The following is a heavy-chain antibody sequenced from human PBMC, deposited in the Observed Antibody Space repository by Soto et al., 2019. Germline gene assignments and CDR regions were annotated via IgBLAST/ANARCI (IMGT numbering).Heavy chain of an antibody. CDR1: GFTFTRYS. J-gene: IGHJ4*02. V-gene: IGHV3-21*06. Sequence: EVQLVESGGGLVKPGGSLRLSCAASGFTFTRYSMNWVRQAPGKGLEWVSSISSTTNYISYGDSMKGRFTISRDNAKNSLYLEMNSLRAEDTAVSYCERESEDLTSNFDYGGQGTLVAVSS. CDR3: ERESEDLTSNFDY. CDR2: ISSTTNYI.